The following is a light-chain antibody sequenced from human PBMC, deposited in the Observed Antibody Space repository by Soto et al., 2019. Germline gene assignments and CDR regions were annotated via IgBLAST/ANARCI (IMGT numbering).Light chain of an antibody. CDR3: QQYGSSPYT. V-gene: IGKV3-20*01. Sequence: EIVLRRSPGTLSLSPGERATLSCRASQSVSSSYLAWYQQKPGQAPRLLIYGASSRATGIPDRFSGSGSGTDVTLTISRLEPEDFAVYYCQQYGSSPYTFGQGTKLEIK. J-gene: IGKJ2*01. CDR2: GAS. CDR1: QSVSSSY.